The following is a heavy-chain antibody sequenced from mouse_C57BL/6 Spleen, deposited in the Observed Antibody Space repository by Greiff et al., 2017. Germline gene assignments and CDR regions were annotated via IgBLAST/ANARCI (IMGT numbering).Heavy chain of an antibody. CDR3: ARGGPSTDYGNFGGYFDY. Sequence: EVQLQESGPGLVKPSQSLSLTCSVTGYSITSGYYWNWIRQFPGNKLEWMGYISYDGSNNYNPSLKNRISITRDTSKNQFFLKLNSVTTEDTATYYCARGGPSTDYGNFGGYFDYWGQGTTLTVSS. CDR1: GYSITSGYY. V-gene: IGHV3-6*01. CDR2: ISYDGSN. J-gene: IGHJ2*01. D-gene: IGHD2-1*01.